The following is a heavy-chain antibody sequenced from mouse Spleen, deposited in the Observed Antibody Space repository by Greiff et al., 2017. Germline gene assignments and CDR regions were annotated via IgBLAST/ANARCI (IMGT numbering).Heavy chain of an antibody. V-gene: IGHV2-2*01. J-gene: IGHJ1*01. CDR2: IWSGGST. CDR3: ARNSPLYGSRRNWYFDV. D-gene: IGHD1-1*01. CDR1: GFSLTSYG. Sequence: QVQLKESGPGLVQPSQSLSITCTVSGFSLTSYGVHWVRQSPGKGLEWLGVIWSGGSTDYNAAFISRLSISKDNSKSQVFFKMNSLQADDTAIYYCARNSPLYGSRRNWYFDVWGAGTTVTVSS.